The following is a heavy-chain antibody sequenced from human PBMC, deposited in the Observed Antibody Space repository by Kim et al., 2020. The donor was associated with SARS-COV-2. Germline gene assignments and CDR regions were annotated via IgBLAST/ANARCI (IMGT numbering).Heavy chain of an antibody. J-gene: IGHJ6*01. V-gene: IGHV5-51*01. CDR2: IYPGDSEI. CDR1: GYSFTNSW. Sequence: GESLKISCEASGYSFTNSWIGWVRQIPGKGLEWMGIIYPGDSEIRYSPSLRGHVTISADRSTTTAYLQWNSLKASDTAMYYCARLWRASKYNTSGGMDVWGQGTAVSVSS. CDR3: ARLWRASKYNTSGGMDV. D-gene: IGHD4-4*01.